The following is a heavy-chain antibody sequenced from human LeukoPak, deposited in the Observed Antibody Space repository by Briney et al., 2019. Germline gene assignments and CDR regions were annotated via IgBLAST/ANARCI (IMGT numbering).Heavy chain of an antibody. CDR1: GGSISSYY. Sequence: SETLSLTCTVSGGSISSYYWSWIRQPPGKGLEWIGYIYYSGSTNYNPSLKSRVTISIDTSKNQFSPKLTSVTAADAAVYYCSRPAAGSRMHRMDSWGQGILVTVSS. CDR3: SRPAAGSRMHRMDS. J-gene: IGHJ4*02. D-gene: IGHD6-13*01. V-gene: IGHV4-59*08. CDR2: IYYSGST.